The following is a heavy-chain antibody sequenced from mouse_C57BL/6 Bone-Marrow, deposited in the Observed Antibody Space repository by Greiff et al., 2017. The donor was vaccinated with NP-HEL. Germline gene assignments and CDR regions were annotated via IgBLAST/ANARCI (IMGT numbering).Heavy chain of an antibody. V-gene: IGHV1-55*01. CDR1: GYTFTSYW. CDR3: ARRGSNPYYFDY. J-gene: IGHJ2*01. CDR2: IYPGSGST. D-gene: IGHD2-5*01. Sequence: QVQLKQPGAELVKPGASVKMSCKASGYTFTSYWITWVKQRPGQGLEWIGDIYPGSGSTNYNEKFKSKATLTVDTSSSTAYMQLSSLTSEDSAVYYCARRGSNPYYFDYWGQGTTLTVSS.